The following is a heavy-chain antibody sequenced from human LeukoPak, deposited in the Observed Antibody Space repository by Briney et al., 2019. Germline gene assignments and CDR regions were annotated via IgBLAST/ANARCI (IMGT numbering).Heavy chain of an antibody. CDR1: GFTFSDYY. Sequence: PGGSLRLSCAASGFTFSDYYMSWIRQAPGKGLEWVSYISSSGSTIYYADSVKGRFTISRDNAKNSLYLQMNSLRAEDTAVYYCAKRGGSGSPRDFDIWGQGTMVTVSS. D-gene: IGHD3-10*01. V-gene: IGHV3-11*01. CDR2: ISSSGSTI. J-gene: IGHJ3*02. CDR3: AKRGGSGSPRDFDI.